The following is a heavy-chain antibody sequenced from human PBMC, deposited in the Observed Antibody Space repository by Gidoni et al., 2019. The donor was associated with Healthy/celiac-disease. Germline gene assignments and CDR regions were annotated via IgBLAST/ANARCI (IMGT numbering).Heavy chain of an antibody. CDR1: GGSVSSGIYY. V-gene: IGHV4-61*01. CDR2: IYYSGST. D-gene: IGHD5-12*01. J-gene: IGHJ2*01. CDR3: ARDLGAPPRRDGYNGIRGWYFDL. Sequence: QVQLQESGPGLVKPSEPLSLTCTVSGGSVSSGIYYWSWIRQPPGKGLEWIGYIYYSGSTNYNPSLKRRVTISVDTSKNQFSLKLSSVTAADTAVYYCARDLGAPPRRDGYNGIRGWYFDLWGRGTLVTVSS.